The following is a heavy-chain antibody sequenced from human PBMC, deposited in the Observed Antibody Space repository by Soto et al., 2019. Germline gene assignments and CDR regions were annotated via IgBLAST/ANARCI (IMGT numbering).Heavy chain of an antibody. J-gene: IGHJ6*02. CDR2: ISSSFSNI. CDR3: ARQNYDFGSGYYTGMSSPGLGYYYYYGMDV. D-gene: IGHD3-3*01. CDR1: GFTFSSYE. Sequence: PGGSLRLSCAASGFTFSSYEMNWVRQAPGKGLEWVSYISSSFSNIYYAVSVKGRFTISRDNAKNSLYLQMNSLRDEDTAVYYCARQNYDFGSGYYTGMSSPGLGYYYYYGMDVWGQGTTVTVSS. V-gene: IGHV3-48*03.